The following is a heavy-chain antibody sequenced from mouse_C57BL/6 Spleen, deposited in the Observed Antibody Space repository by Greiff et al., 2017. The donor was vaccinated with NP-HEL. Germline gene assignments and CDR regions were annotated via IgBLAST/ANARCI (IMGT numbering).Heavy chain of an antibody. J-gene: IGHJ1*03. CDR3: ARHYGSSYVGWYFDV. V-gene: IGHV1-81*01. CDR1: GYTFTSYG. D-gene: IGHD1-1*01. CDR2: IYPRSGNT. Sequence: QVQLKQSGAELARPGASVKLSCKASGYTFTSYGISWVKQRTGQGLEWIGEIYPRSGNTYYNEKFKGKATLTADKSSSTAYMELRSLTSEDSAVYFCARHYGSSYVGWYFDVWGTGTTVTVSS.